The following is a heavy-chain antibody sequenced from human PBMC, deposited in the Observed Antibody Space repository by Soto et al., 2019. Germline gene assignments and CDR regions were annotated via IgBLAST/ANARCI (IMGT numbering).Heavy chain of an antibody. J-gene: IGHJ4*02. D-gene: IGHD1-26*01. V-gene: IGHV4-39*07. Sequence: LSLTCTVSGGSISSSSYYWGWIRQPPGKGLEGIGSIYYSGSTYYNPSLKSRVNMSVDTSNNQFSLKLTSVTAVDTAVYYWARREIQGPIDYWGQGTLVTVSS. CDR1: GGSISSSSYY. CDR3: ARREIQGPIDY. CDR2: IYYSGST.